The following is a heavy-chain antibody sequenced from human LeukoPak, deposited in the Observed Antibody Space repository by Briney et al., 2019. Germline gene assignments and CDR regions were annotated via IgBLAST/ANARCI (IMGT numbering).Heavy chain of an antibody. J-gene: IGHJ4*02. CDR1: GFTFSSYA. Sequence: PGGSLRLSCAASGFTFSSYAMSWVRQAPGKGLEWVSAIRGSGGSKYYADSVKGRFTISRDNSKNTLYLQMNSLRAEDTAVYYCAKDPTWIQLWHSDYWGQGTLVTVSS. V-gene: IGHV3-23*01. CDR3: AKDPTWIQLWHSDY. D-gene: IGHD5-18*01. CDR2: IRGSGGSK.